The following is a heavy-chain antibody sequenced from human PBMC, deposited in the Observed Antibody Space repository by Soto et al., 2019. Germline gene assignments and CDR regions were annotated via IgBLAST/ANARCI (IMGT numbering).Heavy chain of an antibody. CDR1: GYPFTGPY. J-gene: IGHJ6*02. CDR2: INPSSGGT. D-gene: IGHD4-4*01. Sequence: QAQLVQSGTEVKKHGASVKVSCKASGYPFTGPYIYWVRQAPGQGLEWMGWINPSSGGTEFAEKFQGRVTVTRDTSIRTVFLELNSLTSDDTGVYFCARDFRTYSHGVDVWGQGTAVTVSS. CDR3: ARDFRTYSHGVDV. V-gene: IGHV1-2*02.